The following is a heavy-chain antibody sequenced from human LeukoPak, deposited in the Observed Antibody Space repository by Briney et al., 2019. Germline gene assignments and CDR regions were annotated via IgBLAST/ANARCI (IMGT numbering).Heavy chain of an antibody. CDR2: IKSDGNIT. D-gene: IGHD3-3*01. CDR1: GFTFSNYW. Sequence: GGSLRLSCAASGFTFSNYWMYWVRQAPGKGLVWVSQIKSDGNITNYADSVKGRFTISRDNAKNTVFLQMNSLRAEDTAVYYCGRSGDFWSGSGVAYWGQGTLVTVSS. CDR3: GRSGDFWSGSGVAY. V-gene: IGHV3-74*01. J-gene: IGHJ4*02.